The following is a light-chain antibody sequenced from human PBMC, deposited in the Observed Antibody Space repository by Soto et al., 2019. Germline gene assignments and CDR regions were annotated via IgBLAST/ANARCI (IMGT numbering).Light chain of an antibody. CDR3: QQYYGTPRT. Sequence: IVLTPSSDSLPVSLVESATINCKSSQSVLYSSNEKNYLAWYQQKPRQPPKLLIYWASNRESGVPARFSGSGSGTDFTLTIISRQAEDVAVYYCQQYYGTPRTFGQGTKVDIK. J-gene: IGKJ1*01. V-gene: IGKV4-1*01. CDR1: QSVLYSSNEKNY. CDR2: WAS.